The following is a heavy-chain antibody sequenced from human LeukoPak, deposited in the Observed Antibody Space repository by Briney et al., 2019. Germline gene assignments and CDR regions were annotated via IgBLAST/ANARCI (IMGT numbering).Heavy chain of an antibody. D-gene: IGHD2-2*01. J-gene: IGHJ4*02. CDR1: GYTFTGYY. V-gene: IGHV1-18*04. CDR3: ARDGTSTDDY. Sequence: GASVKVSCKASGYTFTGYYIHWVRQAPGQGLEWMGWISGNNDNPNYGQKFQGRLTVTTDSSTSTAYMELRNLRSDDTAVYYCARDGTSTDDYWGQGTLVTVSS. CDR2: ISGNNDNP.